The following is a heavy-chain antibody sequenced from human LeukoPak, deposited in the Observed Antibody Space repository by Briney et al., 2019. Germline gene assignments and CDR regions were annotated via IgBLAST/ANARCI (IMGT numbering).Heavy chain of an antibody. Sequence: GGSLRLSCAASGFTFSTYWMHWVRQAPGKGLVWVSRINSDGSTTTYADSVKGRFTISRDNAKNTLYLQMNSLRAEDTAVYYCARGGGSYYDSSAYDLWGQGTLVTVSS. J-gene: IGHJ5*02. D-gene: IGHD3-22*01. CDR3: ARGGGSYYDSSAYDL. CDR2: INSDGSTT. CDR1: GFTFSTYW. V-gene: IGHV3-74*01.